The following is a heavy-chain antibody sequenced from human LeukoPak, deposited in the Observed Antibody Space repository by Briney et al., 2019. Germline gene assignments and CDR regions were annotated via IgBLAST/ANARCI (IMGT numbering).Heavy chain of an antibody. V-gene: IGHV3-23*01. J-gene: IGHJ6*02. CDR1: GFTLSSYV. CDR3: ARGDCSSSSCSGFYGMDV. CDR2: ISGGGGST. Sequence: GGSLRLTCEASGFTLSSYVMGWVRQAPGKGLEWVSLISGGGGSTYYADSVKGRFTVSRDNSKNTLYMELNSLRAEDTAVYYCARGDCSSSSCSGFYGMDVWGQGTTVTVSS. D-gene: IGHD2-2*01.